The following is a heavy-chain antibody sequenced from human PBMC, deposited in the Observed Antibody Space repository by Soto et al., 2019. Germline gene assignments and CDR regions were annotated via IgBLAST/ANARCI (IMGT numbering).Heavy chain of an antibody. J-gene: IGHJ4*02. CDR2: IGASGDIT. D-gene: IGHD2-21*02. CDR1: GFSFTNFA. CDR3: AKDDFTDRGDDYFDY. V-gene: IGHV3-23*01. Sequence: GGSLRLSCAASGFSFTNFAMSWVRQAPGKGLEWVAGIGASGDITWYADSVKGRLSISRDNSKNTLYLQLNSLRFEDTAVYYCAKDDFTDRGDDYFDYWGPGTLVTV.